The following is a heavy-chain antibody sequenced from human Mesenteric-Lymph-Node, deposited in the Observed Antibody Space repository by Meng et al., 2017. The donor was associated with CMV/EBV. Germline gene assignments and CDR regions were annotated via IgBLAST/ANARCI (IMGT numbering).Heavy chain of an antibody. CDR2: ISGSGGST. CDR1: GFTFSTHA. D-gene: IGHD3-3*01. CDR3: ARDRVAIYGVVTRYGLDV. V-gene: IGHV3-23*01. Sequence: GESLKISCAASGFTFSTHAMNWVRQAPGKGLEWVSAISGSGGSTYYADSVKGRFTISRDNSKNTLYLQMNSLRAEDTAVYYCARDRVAIYGVVTRYGLDVWGQGTTVTVSS. J-gene: IGHJ6*02.